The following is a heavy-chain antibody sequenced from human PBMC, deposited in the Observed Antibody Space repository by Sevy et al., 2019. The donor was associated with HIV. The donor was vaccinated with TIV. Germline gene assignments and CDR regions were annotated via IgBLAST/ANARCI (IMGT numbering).Heavy chain of an antibody. Sequence: GSLRLSCAVSGYSITSGYLWGWIRQPPGKGLEWIGSVFHSGSTYYNPSLNSRVIISVDTSKNQFSLKLNSVTAADTAVYYCARHSHGSGTYYVPFDSWGQGTLVTVSS. V-gene: IGHV4-38-2*01. CDR3: ARHSHGSGTYYVPFDS. J-gene: IGHJ4*02. CDR1: GYSITSGYL. D-gene: IGHD3-10*01. CDR2: VFHSGST.